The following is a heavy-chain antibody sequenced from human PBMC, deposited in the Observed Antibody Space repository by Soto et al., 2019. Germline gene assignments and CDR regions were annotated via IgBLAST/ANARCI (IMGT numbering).Heavy chain of an antibody. CDR3: ARGGYCSGGSCLPYNWFDP. CDR2: IYPGDSDT. CDR1: GYSFTSYW. V-gene: IGHV5-51*01. D-gene: IGHD2-15*01. Sequence: GESLKISCKGSGYSFTSYWIGWVRQMPGKGLEWMGIIYPGDSDTRYSPSFQGQVTISADKSISTAYLQWSSLKASDTAMYYCARGGYCSGGSCLPYNWFDPWGQGTLVTVSS. J-gene: IGHJ5*02.